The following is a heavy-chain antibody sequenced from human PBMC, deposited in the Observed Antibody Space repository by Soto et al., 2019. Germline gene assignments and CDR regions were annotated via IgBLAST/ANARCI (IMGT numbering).Heavy chain of an antibody. J-gene: IGHJ6*02. V-gene: IGHV3-23*01. Sequence: GGSLRLSCAASGFTFDNYAVSWVRQAPGKGLEWVSTISGGGESTYYADSVKGRFTISRDSSKNTLYLQMNSLRAEDTAVYYCMKDRHYYDSNLAYGMDVWGQGTTVTVSS. CDR3: MKDRHYYDSNLAYGMDV. D-gene: IGHD3-22*01. CDR2: ISGGGEST. CDR1: GFTFDNYA.